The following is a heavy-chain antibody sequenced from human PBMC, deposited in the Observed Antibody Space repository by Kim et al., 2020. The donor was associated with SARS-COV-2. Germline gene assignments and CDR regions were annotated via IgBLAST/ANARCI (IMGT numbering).Heavy chain of an antibody. CDR2: ISWNSGSI. D-gene: IGHD6-13*01. CDR3: AKDSAAAGQFYFDY. CDR1: GFTFDDYA. Sequence: GGSLRLSCAASGFTFDDYAMHWVRQAPGKGLEWVSGISWNSGSIGYADSVKGRFTISRDNAKNSLYLQMNSLRAEDTALYYCAKDSAAAGQFYFDYWGQGTLVTVSS. J-gene: IGHJ4*02. V-gene: IGHV3-9*01.